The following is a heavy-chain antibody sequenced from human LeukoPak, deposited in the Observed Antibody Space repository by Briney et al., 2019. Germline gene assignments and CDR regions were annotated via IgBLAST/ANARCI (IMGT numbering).Heavy chain of an antibody. Sequence: SETLPLTCTVSGGSISSYYWSWIRQPPGKGLEWIGYIYYSGSTNYNPSLKSRVTISVDTSKNQFSLKLSSVTAADTAVYYCARHNVCSSTSCFYYYYGMDVWGQGTTVTVSS. J-gene: IGHJ6*02. V-gene: IGHV4-59*08. D-gene: IGHD2-2*01. CDR3: ARHNVCSSTSCFYYYYGMDV. CDR2: IYYSGST. CDR1: GGSISSYY.